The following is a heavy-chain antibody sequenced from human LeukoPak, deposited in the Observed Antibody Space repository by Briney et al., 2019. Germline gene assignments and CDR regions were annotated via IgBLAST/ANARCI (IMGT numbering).Heavy chain of an antibody. V-gene: IGHV3-21*01. J-gene: IGHJ4*02. CDR2: ISSSSSYI. CDR3: ARSYSSGWSGIDD. Sequence: GGSLRLSCAASGFTFSSYSMNWVRQAPGKGLEWVSSISSSSSYIYYADSVKGRFTISRDNAKNSLYLQMNSLRAEDTAVYYCARSYSSGWSGIDDWGQGTLVTVSS. CDR1: GFTFSSYS. D-gene: IGHD6-19*01.